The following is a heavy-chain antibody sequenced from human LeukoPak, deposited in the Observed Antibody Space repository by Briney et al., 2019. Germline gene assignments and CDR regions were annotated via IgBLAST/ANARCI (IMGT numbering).Heavy chain of an antibody. CDR3: AKDTYSSSWFTFDY. V-gene: IGHV3-9*01. J-gene: IGHJ4*02. Sequence: GGSLRLSCAASGFTFDDYAMHWVRQAPGKGLEWVSGISWNGGSIGYADSVKGRFTISRDNAKNSLYLQMNSLRAEDTALYYCAKDTYSSSWFTFDYWGQGTLVTVSS. D-gene: IGHD6-13*01. CDR1: GFTFDDYA. CDR2: ISWNGGSI.